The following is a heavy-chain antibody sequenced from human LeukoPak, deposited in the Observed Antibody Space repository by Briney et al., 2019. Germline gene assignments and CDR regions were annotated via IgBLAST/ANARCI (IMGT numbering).Heavy chain of an antibody. CDR3: ARGLGSYSYYFDY. CDR1: GFTVSSYY. CDR2: IYSGGST. Sequence: GGSLRLSCAASGFTVSSYYMNWVRQAPGKGLEGVSVIYSGGSTYFADSVKGRFTISRDNSKNTLYLQMNSLRAEDTAVYYCARGLGSYSYYFDYWGQGTLATVSS. D-gene: IGHD3-10*01. J-gene: IGHJ4*02. V-gene: IGHV3-66*01.